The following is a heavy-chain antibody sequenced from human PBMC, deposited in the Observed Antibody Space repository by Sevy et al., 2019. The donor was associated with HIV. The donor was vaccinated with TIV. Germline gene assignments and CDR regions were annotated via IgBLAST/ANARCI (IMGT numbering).Heavy chain of an antibody. CDR1: GFTFSGSA. Sequence: GGSLRLSCAASGFTFSGSAMQWVRQASGKGLEWVGRIRSKGNSYATAYAASVKGRFTISRDDSKNTVYLKMNSLKTEDTAAYYCTRGGARDSVSWYDYFDYWGQGTLVTVSS. D-gene: IGHD6-13*01. J-gene: IGHJ4*02. CDR2: IRSKGNSYAT. V-gene: IGHV3-73*01. CDR3: TRGGARDSVSWYDYFDY.